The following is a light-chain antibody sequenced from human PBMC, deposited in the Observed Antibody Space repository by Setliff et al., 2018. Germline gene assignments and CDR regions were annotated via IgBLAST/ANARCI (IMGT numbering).Light chain of an antibody. CDR1: NIGGKS. CDR2: YDS. Sequence: SYELTQPHSVSVATAQTGPRITCGGNNIGGKSVNWYQQKPGQAPVLVIYYDSDRPSGIPERFFGSNSGNTATLTISRVEAGDEADYYCQVWDSGSEHYVFGTGTKVTVL. J-gene: IGLJ1*01. CDR3: QVWDSGSEHYV. V-gene: IGLV3-21*04.